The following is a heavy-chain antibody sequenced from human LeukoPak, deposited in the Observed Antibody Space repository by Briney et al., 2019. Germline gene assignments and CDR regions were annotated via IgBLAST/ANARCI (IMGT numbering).Heavy chain of an antibody. V-gene: IGHV1-69*04. CDR1: GGTFSSYA. CDR2: IIPIFGIA. Sequence: GASVKVSCKASGGTFSSYAISWVRQAPGQGLEWMGRIIPIFGIANHAQKFQGRVTITADKSTSTAYMELSSLRSEDTAVYYCASASESFDYWGQGTLVTVSS. J-gene: IGHJ4*02. CDR3: ASASESFDY.